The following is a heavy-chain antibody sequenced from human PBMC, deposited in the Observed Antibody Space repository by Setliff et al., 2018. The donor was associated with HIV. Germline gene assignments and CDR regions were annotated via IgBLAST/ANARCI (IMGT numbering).Heavy chain of an antibody. D-gene: IGHD3-22*01. CDR3: VRAYDQDFQH. CDR2: ISPQNGKT. J-gene: IGHJ1*01. CDR1: GYDFRRYG. V-gene: IGHV1-18*01. Sequence: ASVKVSCKTSGYDFRRYGIAWVRQVPGHGLEWMGWISPQNGKTKYAQKFQGRVTMTRDTSTSTVYMELNSLRSDDSAVYYCVRAYDQDFQHWGQGTVVTVSS.